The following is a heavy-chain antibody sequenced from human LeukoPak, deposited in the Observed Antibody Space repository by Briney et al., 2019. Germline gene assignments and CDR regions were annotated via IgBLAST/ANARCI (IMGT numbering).Heavy chain of an antibody. Sequence: ASVKVSCKASGGTFISYAISWVRQAPVQGLEWMGRIIPILGIANYAQKFQGRATITADKSTSTAYMELSSLRSENTAVYYCARSGGSGCPDYWGQGTLVTVSS. J-gene: IGHJ4*02. D-gene: IGHD6-19*01. CDR3: ARSGGSGCPDY. V-gene: IGHV1-69*04. CDR1: GGTFISYA. CDR2: IIPILGIA.